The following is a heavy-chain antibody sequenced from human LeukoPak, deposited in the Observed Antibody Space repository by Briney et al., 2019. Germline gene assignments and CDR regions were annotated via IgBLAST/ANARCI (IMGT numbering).Heavy chain of an antibody. CDR2: IKQDVSQ. J-gene: IGHJ4*02. D-gene: IGHD4-17*01. Sequence: GGSLRLSCAASGFTFSRHWMGWVRQAPGKGLEWVASIKQDVSQYYLDSVKGRFFISRDNAKNSVSLQINSLRGEDTAVYYCARGPDFGDRLDYFDYWGPGNLVTVS. V-gene: IGHV3-7*01. CDR3: ARGPDFGDRLDYFDY. CDR1: GFTFSRHW.